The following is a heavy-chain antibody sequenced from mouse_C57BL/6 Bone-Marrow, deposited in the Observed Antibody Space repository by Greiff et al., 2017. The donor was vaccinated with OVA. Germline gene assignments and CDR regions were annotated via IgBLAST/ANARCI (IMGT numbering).Heavy chain of an antibody. CDR1: GFTFSSYA. J-gene: IGHJ4*01. Sequence: EVKVEESGGGLVKPGGSLKLSCAASGFTFSSYAMSWVRQTPEKRLEWVATISDGGSYTYYPDNVKGRFTISRDNAKNNLYLQMSHLKSEDTAMYYCARGRYAMDYWGQGTSVTVSS. CDR2: ISDGGSYT. V-gene: IGHV5-4*03. CDR3: ARGRYAMDY.